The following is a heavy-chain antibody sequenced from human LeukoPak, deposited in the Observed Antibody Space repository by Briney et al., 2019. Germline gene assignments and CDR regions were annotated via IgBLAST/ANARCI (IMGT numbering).Heavy chain of an antibody. CDR1: GYSISSGYY. CDR3: ARPISSQGYFGVVID. V-gene: IGHV4-38-2*01. CDR2: IYHSGSP. J-gene: IGHJ4*02. D-gene: IGHD3-3*01. Sequence: SETLSLTCAVSGYSISSGYYWGWIRQPPGKGLEWIGNIYHSGSPYYNPSLKSRVTISVDTSKNQFSLKLSSVTAADTAVYYCARPISSQGYFGVVIDWGQGTLVTVSS.